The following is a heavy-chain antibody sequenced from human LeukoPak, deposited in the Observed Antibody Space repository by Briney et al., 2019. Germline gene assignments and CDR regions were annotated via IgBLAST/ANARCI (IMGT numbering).Heavy chain of an antibody. CDR3: AHIGYYYDSSGYGFLDY. J-gene: IGHJ4*02. D-gene: IGHD3-22*01. CDR1: GFSLSTRGVG. Sequence: ASGPTLVNPTQTLTLTCTFSGFSLSTRGVGVGWIRQPPGKALEWLSLIYWDDDKRYSPSLKSRLTITKDTSKNQVVLTMTNMDPVDTATYYCAHIGYYYDSSGYGFLDYWGQGTLVTVSS. V-gene: IGHV2-5*02. CDR2: IYWDDDK.